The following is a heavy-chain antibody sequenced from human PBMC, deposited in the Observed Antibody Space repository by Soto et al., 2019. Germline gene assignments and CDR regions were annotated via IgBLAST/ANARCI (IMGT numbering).Heavy chain of an antibody. CDR1: GYSISSGYY. J-gene: IGHJ4*02. D-gene: IGHD6-13*01. V-gene: IGHV4-38-2*01. CDR2: IYHSGST. Sequence: ASETLSLTCAVSGYSISSGYYWGWIRQSPGKGLEWIGSIYHSGSTYYNPSLKSRVTISVDTSKNQFSLKLGSVTAADTAMYYCARRHSSSWYGLDYWGQGTMVTVSS. CDR3: ARRHSSSWYGLDY.